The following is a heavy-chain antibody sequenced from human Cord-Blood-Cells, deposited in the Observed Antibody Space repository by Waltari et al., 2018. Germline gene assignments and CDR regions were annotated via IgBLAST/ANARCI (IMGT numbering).Heavy chain of an antibody. Sequence: QVQLVESGGGVVQPGRSLRLSCAASGFTFSSYGMHWVRQAPGKGLEWVAVIWYDGSNKYYADSVKGRFTISRDNSKNTLYLQMNSLRAEDTAVYYCARDPKEYQLLNWFDPWGQGTLVTVSS. J-gene: IGHJ5*02. CDR1: GFTFSSYG. CDR3: ARDPKEYQLLNWFDP. CDR2: IWYDGSNK. D-gene: IGHD2-2*01. V-gene: IGHV3-33*01.